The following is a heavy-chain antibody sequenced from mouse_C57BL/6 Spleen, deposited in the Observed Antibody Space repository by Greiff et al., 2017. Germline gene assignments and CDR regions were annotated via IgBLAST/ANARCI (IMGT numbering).Heavy chain of an antibody. Sequence: EVKVVESGGGLVKPGGSLKLSCAASGFTFSDYGMHWVRQAPEKGLEWVAYISSGSSTIYYADTVKGRFTISRDNAKNTLFLQMTSPRSEDTAMYYCARLYDGYYGLGAMDYWGQGTSVTVSS. CDR2: ISSGSSTI. CDR1: GFTFSDYG. V-gene: IGHV5-17*01. CDR3: ARLYDGYYGLGAMDY. J-gene: IGHJ4*01. D-gene: IGHD2-3*01.